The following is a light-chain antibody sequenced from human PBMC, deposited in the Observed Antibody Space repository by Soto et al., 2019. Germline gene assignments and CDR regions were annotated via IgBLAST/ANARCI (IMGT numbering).Light chain of an antibody. CDR1: SSNIGKNT. Sequence: SVLTQPPSASGTPGQRVTISCSGSSSNIGKNTVNWYQQLPGTAPKLLIHSNGQRPSGVPDRFSGSKSGNSASLAISGLQPEDEADYSCATWDDSLSGPVFGGGTKVTVL. CDR2: SNG. J-gene: IGLJ2*01. CDR3: ATWDDSLSGPV. V-gene: IGLV1-44*01.